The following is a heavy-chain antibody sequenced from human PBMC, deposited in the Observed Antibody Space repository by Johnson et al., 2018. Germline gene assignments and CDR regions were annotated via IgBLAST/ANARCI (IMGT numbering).Heavy chain of an antibody. CDR3: PGGLPCLAFAI. Sequence: VQLQESGGGLVQPGGSLRLSCAASGFPFRSYFMHWVRQAPGKGLVWVSRIDTDGSTTGYADSVKGRFSISRDNAENPLYLQMNRLRAEYTAVYYWPGGLPCLAFAIWGQVTMVTVSS. CDR2: IDTDGSTT. J-gene: IGHJ3*02. CDR1: GFPFRSYF. V-gene: IGHV3-74*01. D-gene: IGHD3/OR15-3a*01.